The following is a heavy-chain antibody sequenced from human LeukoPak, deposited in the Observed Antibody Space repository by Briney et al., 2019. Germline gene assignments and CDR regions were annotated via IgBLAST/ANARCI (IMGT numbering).Heavy chain of an antibody. D-gene: IGHD6-13*01. V-gene: IGHV3-23*01. CDR1: GFTFSSYA. CDR2: LSASGDIT. Sequence: GGSLRLSCAASGFTFSSYAMSWVRQAPRKGLEWVSTLSASGDITYYADSVKGRITISRDNSKNTLYLQMKSLRAEDTAVYYCAKGEVAAGYYYYMDVWGKGTTVTVSS. J-gene: IGHJ6*03. CDR3: AKGEVAAGYYYYMDV.